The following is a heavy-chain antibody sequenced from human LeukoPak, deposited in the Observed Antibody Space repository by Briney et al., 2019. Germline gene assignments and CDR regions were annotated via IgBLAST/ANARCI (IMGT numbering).Heavy chain of an antibody. CDR1: GFTFSVYT. J-gene: IGHJ6*02. CDR2: ISGRNTTR. Sequence: GGSLRLSCADSGFTFSVYTMNWVRQAPGKGLEWVSSISGRNTTRYYEDSVKGRFTISRDNSKSTLYLQINSLRAEDTAVYYCARGGYDSSWYHYSGMDFWGQGTTVSVS. V-gene: IGHV3-48*01. D-gene: IGHD6-13*01. CDR3: ARGGYDSSWYHYSGMDF.